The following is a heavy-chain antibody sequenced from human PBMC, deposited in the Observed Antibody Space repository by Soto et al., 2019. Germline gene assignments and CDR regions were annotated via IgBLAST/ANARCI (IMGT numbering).Heavy chain of an antibody. Sequence: ASVKVSCKASGYTFTSYGISWVRQAPGQGLEWMGGIIPLFGIPNYAQKFQGRLTITADKSTSTAYMELSSLRSEDTAVYYCARGVVDTNVVFKWFDPWGQGTLVTVSS. D-gene: IGHD2-15*01. J-gene: IGHJ5*02. CDR1: GYTFTSYG. CDR3: ARGVVDTNVVFKWFDP. V-gene: IGHV1-69*10. CDR2: IIPLFGIP.